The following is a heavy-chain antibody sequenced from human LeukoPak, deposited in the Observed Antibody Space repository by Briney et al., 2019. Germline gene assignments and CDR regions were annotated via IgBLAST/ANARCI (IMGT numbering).Heavy chain of an antibody. CDR1: GGSISNYY. Sequence: SETLSLTCTISGGSISNYYWSWVRQPPGKGLEWIGYIYYSGSTKYNPSLKSRVTISVDTSKNQFSLKLNSVTAADTAVYYCARVTYSGTYFGAAPPRPNDYWGQGTLVAVSS. V-gene: IGHV4-59*01. CDR3: ARVTYSGTYFGAAPPRPNDY. J-gene: IGHJ4*02. CDR2: IYYSGST. D-gene: IGHD1-26*01.